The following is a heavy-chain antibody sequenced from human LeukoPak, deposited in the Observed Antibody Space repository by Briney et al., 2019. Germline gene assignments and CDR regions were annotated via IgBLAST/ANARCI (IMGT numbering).Heavy chain of an antibody. V-gene: IGHV4-39*07. D-gene: IGHD6-13*01. J-gene: IGHJ5*02. CDR1: GGSISGGDYY. Sequence: PSQTLSLTCTVSGGSISGGDYYLNWIRQPAGKGLEWIGSIYYSGSTYYNPSLKSRVTISVDTSKNQFSLKLSSVTAADTAVYYCARIAAATYNWFDPWGQGTLVTVSS. CDR3: ARIAAATYNWFDP. CDR2: IYYSGST.